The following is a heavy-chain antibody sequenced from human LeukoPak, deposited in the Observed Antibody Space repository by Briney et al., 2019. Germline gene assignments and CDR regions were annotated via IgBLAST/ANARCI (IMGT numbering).Heavy chain of an antibody. CDR2: TYYMSKWFH. V-gene: IGHV6-1*01. D-gene: IGHD1-1*01. J-gene: IGHJ4*02. CDR1: GDTVSGNSGA. Sequence: SQTLSLTCAISGDTVSGNSGAWIWIRQSPSRGLEWLGRTYYMSKWFHEYAVSVKGRIIISPDTANNQFSLHLSSVTADDTGVYYCARALERYCFDFWGQGTLVTVSS. CDR3: ARALERYCFDF.